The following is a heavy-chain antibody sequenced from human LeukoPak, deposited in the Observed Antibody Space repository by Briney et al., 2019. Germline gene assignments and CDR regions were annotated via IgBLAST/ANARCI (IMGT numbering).Heavy chain of an antibody. V-gene: IGHV3-64*01. Sequence: GGSLRLFCATSGLTFSSYAMYWVRQAPGKGLEYVSAISTYGGRTYYANSVKGRFTISRDNSKNTLYLQMDSLRTEDTAVYYCASAPIPVVPAATNYYYMDVWGKGTTVTISS. CDR1: GLTFSSYA. CDR2: ISTYGGRT. D-gene: IGHD2-2*01. CDR3: ASAPIPVVPAATNYYYMDV. J-gene: IGHJ6*03.